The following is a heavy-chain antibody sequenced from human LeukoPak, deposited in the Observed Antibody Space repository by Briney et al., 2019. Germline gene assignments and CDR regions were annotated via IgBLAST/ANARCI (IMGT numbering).Heavy chain of an antibody. J-gene: IGHJ3*02. V-gene: IGHV3-11*06. CDR3: ARALPNYYDSSGYPIRAFDI. CDR1: GFTFSDYY. D-gene: IGHD3-22*01. Sequence: GGSLRLSCAASGFTFSDYYMSWIRQAPGEGLECVSYISSSSSYTNYADSVKGRFTISRDNAKNSLYLQMNSLRAEDTAVYYCARALPNYYDSSGYPIRAFDIWGQGTMVTVSS. CDR2: ISSSSSYT.